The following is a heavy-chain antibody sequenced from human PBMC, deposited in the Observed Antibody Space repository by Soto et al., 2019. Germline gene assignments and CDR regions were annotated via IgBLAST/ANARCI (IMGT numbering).Heavy chain of an antibody. D-gene: IGHD1-7*01. CDR3: ARGYNWNYRKDFDY. Sequence: QVQLVQSGAEVKKPGASVKVSCKASGYTFTSYAMHWVRQAPGQRLEWMGWINAGNSNTKYSQKFKGRVTITRDTSASTAYMELSSLRSEDTAVYYCARGYNWNYRKDFDYWGQGTLVTVSS. V-gene: IGHV1-3*01. J-gene: IGHJ4*02. CDR1: GYTFTSYA. CDR2: INAGNSNT.